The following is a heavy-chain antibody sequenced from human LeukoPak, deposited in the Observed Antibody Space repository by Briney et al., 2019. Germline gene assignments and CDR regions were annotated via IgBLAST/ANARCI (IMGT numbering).Heavy chain of an antibody. V-gene: IGHV4-59*01. CDR2: IYYSGST. Sequence: SETLSLTCTVSGGSISSYYWSWIRQPPGKGLEWIGYIYYSGSTNYNPSLKSRVTISVDTSKNQFSLKLSSVTAADTAVYYCARGGVGATTFDYWGQGTLVTVTS. CDR1: GGSISSYY. D-gene: IGHD1-26*01. J-gene: IGHJ4*02. CDR3: ARGGVGATTFDY.